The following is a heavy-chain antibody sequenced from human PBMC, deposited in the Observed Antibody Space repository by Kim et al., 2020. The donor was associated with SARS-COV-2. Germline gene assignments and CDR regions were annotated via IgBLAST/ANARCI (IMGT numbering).Heavy chain of an antibody. Sequence: DYQGSVKSRITINADTSKNQFSLQLNSVSPEDKAIYYCARDTPGQKAYDIWGQGTMVTVSS. V-gene: IGHV6-1*01. CDR3: ARDTPGQKAYDI. J-gene: IGHJ3*02.